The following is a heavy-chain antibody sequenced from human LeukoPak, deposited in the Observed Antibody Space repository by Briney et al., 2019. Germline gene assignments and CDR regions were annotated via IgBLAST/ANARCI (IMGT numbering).Heavy chain of an antibody. V-gene: IGHV4-31*03. J-gene: IGHJ4*02. CDR2: IYYSGST. CDR1: GGSISSGGYY. Sequence: SQTLSLTCTVSGGSISSGGYYWSWLRQHPGKGLEWIGYIYYSGSTYYNPSLKSRVTISVDTSKNQFSLKLSSVTAADTAVYYCARDYRSHYYDSSGYYDYWGQGTLVTVSS. D-gene: IGHD3-22*01. CDR3: ARDYRSHYYDSSGYYDY.